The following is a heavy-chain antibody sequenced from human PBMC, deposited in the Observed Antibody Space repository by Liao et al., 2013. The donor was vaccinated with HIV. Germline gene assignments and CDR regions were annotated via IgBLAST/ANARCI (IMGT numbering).Heavy chain of an antibody. CDR1: GGSISSSSYY. CDR2: IYFSGST. D-gene: IGHD4-23*01. V-gene: IGHV4-39*07. CDR3: ARDQAVAYGGDSHSFDY. Sequence: QLQLQESGPGLVKPSETLSLTCTVSGGSISSSSYYWGWIRQPPGKGLEWIGSIYFSGSTYHNPSLKSRVTISVDTSKNQFSLRLSSVTAADTAVYYCARDQAVAYGGDSHSFDYWGRGNPGHRLL. J-gene: IGHJ4*02.